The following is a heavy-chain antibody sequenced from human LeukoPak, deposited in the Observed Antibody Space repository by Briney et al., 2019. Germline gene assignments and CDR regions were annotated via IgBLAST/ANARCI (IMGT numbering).Heavy chain of an antibody. CDR2: LIHSGRN. Sequence: SETLSLTRADYGGSFSGYYWSWLRHPPGKGLDWIGELIHSGRNNYNPSLKSRVPISVDTSKKRFSLSLSSATAADPAGDYRASGDIVVVVAAKASGYFDYWGKGTLVTVSS. V-gene: IGHV4-34*12. CDR1: GGSFSGYY. D-gene: IGHD2-15*01. J-gene: IGHJ4*02. CDR3: ASGDIVVVVAAKASGYFDY.